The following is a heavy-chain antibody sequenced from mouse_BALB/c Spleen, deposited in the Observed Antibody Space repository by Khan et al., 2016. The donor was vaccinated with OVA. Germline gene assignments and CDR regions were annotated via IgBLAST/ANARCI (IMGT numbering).Heavy chain of an antibody. J-gene: IGHJ2*01. CDR3: VREEALYYFDY. D-gene: IGHD3-2*02. CDR2: IYPGTDNT. Sequence: QIQLVQSGAELVRPGASVKLSCKTSGYIFTNYWIHWVRQRSGQGLEWIARIYPGTDNTYYNEKLKDKATLTADKSSSTAYMQLSSLKSEDSAVYFCVREEALYYFDYWGQGTTLTVSS. V-gene: IGHV1-76*01. CDR1: GYIFTNYW.